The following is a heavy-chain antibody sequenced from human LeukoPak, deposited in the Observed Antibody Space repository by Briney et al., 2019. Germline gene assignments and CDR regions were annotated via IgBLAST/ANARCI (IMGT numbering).Heavy chain of an antibody. Sequence: GGSLRLSCAASGVAFSGYAMSWVRQAPRKRREWVSTISSSGGSTNYEDSVKGRFTISRDNYKNPLYLQMNTLSAEDTAVYYCATHPGVAVADPPYFQHWGQGTLVTVSS. CDR1: GVAFSGYA. CDR3: ATHPGVAVADPPYFQH. D-gene: IGHD6-19*01. V-gene: IGHV3-23*01. J-gene: IGHJ1*01. CDR2: ISSSGGST.